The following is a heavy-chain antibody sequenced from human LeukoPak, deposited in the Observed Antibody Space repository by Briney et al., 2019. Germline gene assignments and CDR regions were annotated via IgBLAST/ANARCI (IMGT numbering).Heavy chain of an antibody. CDR2: IYYSGST. CDR3: ARITIFGVAKTAYWYFDL. Sequence: SETLSLTCTVSGGSISSSSYYWGWIRQPPGKGLEWIGSIYYSGSTYYNPSLKSRVTISVDTSKNQFSLKLSSVTAADTAVYYCARITIFGVAKTAYWYFDLWGRGTLVTVSS. D-gene: IGHD3-3*01. CDR1: GGSISSSSYY. V-gene: IGHV4-39*01. J-gene: IGHJ2*01.